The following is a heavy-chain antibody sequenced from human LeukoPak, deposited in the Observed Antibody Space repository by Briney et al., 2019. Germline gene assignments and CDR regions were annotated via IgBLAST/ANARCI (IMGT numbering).Heavy chain of an antibody. Sequence: GGSLRLSCAASGLTVSRNYMTWVRQAPGKGLEWVSTIYSSGTTYYADSVKGRFAISRDSSKNTLYLQMNRLRADDTAVYYCARGCCGGDCPRDDDAFDIWGQGTAVTVSS. CDR2: IYSSGTT. CDR1: GLTVSRNY. D-gene: IGHD2-21*02. V-gene: IGHV3-66*01. J-gene: IGHJ3*02. CDR3: ARGCCGGDCPRDDDAFDI.